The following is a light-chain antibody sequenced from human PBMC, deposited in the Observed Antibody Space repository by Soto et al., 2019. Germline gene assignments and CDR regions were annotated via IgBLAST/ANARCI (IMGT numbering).Light chain of an antibody. J-gene: IGKJ1*01. V-gene: IGKV1-5*01. CDR2: DAS. Sequence: DLQMTQSPSTLSASVGYRVTITCRASQNIDDYLAWYQQKPGKAPKLLIYDASNLQSGVPSRFSGSGSGTEFTLIISSLQPDDFATYYCQQYNSYWMFGLGTKVDNK. CDR1: QNIDDY. CDR3: QQYNSYWM.